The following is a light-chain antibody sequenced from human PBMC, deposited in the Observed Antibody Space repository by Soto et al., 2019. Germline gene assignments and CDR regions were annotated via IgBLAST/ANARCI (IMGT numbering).Light chain of an antibody. J-gene: IGKJ3*01. V-gene: IGKV1-9*01. Sequence: DIQLTQSPSFLSASVGDRVTITCRASQGISSYLAWYQQKPGKAPNLLIYGASTLQSGVPSRFSGSGSGTEFTLTISSLQPEDFATYFGQRLNSNPTFGPGNKVDIK. CDR2: GAS. CDR3: QRLNSNPT. CDR1: QGISSY.